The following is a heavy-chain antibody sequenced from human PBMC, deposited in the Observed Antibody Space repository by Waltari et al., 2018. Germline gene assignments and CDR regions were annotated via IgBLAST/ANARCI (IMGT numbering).Heavy chain of an antibody. D-gene: IGHD3-16*01. CDR3: ARGRYSYAVYYGLDV. Sequence: QLQLQVSGSGLVRPSETLSLTCGVSGGSINSGDYCWTWIRKPPGKGLEWIGYIYHTGSTYYNPSLRSRVTISVDRSKNHFALNLTSVRAADTAVYYCARGRYSYAVYYGLDVWGQGTTVTVSS. CDR2: IYHTGST. V-gene: IGHV4-30-2*01. CDR1: GGSINSGDYC. J-gene: IGHJ6*02.